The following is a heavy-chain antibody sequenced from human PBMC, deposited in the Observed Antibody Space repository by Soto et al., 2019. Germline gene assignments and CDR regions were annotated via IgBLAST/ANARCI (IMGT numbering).Heavy chain of an antibody. J-gene: IGHJ5*02. CDR1: GGSMKNFF. Sequence: SETLSLTCTVSGGSMKNFFWSWIRQPPGKGLEWIGYIPYSGGPTYTPSLKSRVSIAIDTSRNQFSLRLTSVTTAGTAVYYCAASEVGLISVLGTWGQGTQVTVSS. D-gene: IGHD3-10*02. CDR2: IPYSGGP. V-gene: IGHV4-59*01. CDR3: AASEVGLISVLGT.